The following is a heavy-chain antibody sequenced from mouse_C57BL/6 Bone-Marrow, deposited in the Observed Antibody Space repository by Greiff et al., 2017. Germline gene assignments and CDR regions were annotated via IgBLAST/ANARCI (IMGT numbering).Heavy chain of an antibody. V-gene: IGHV2-5*01. CDR1: GFSLTSYG. CDR2: IWRGGST. CDR3: ALHYYGSSYGNY. Sequence: VQLQESGPGLVQPSQSLSITCTVSGFSLTSYGVHWVRQSPGKGLEWLGVIWRGGSTDYNAAFMSRLSITKDNSKSQVFFKMNSLQADDTAIYYCALHYYGSSYGNYWGQGTTLTVSS. J-gene: IGHJ2*01. D-gene: IGHD1-1*01.